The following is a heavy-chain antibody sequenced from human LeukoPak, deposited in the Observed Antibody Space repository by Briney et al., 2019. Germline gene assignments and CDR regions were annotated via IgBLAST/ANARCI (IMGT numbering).Heavy chain of an antibody. CDR3: ARGRLGGSGSYYHNWFDP. D-gene: IGHD3-10*01. J-gene: IGHJ5*02. Sequence: PSETLSLTCAVYGGSFSGYYWSWIRQPPGKGLEWIGEINHRGTTNYNPSLKSRITISLDTSKNHFSLRLSSVTAAVTAVYYCARGRLGGSGSYYHNWFDPWGQGTLVTVSS. V-gene: IGHV4-34*01. CDR2: INHRGTT. CDR1: GGSFSGYY.